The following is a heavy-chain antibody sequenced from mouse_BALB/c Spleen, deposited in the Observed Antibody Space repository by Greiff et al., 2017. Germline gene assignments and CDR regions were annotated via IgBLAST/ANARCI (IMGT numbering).Heavy chain of an antibody. CDR3: ARDGSSYYAMDY. V-gene: IGHV5-4*02. J-gene: IGHJ4*01. CDR1: GFTFSDYY. D-gene: IGHD1-1*01. CDR2: ISDGGSYT. Sequence: EVQGVESGGGLVKPGGSLKLSCAASGFTFSDYYMYWVRQTPEKRLEWVATISDGGSYTYYPDSVKGRFTISRDNAKNNLYLQMSSLKSEDTAMYYCARDGSSYYAMDYWGQGTSVTVSS.